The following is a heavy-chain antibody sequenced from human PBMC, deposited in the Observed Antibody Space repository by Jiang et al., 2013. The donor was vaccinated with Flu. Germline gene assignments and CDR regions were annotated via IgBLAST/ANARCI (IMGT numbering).Heavy chain of an antibody. J-gene: IGHJ4*02. Sequence: LLKPSETLSLTCAVYNGPFSGYYYSWIRQPPGKGLEWIGEIYHSGSTNYNPSLKSRVIMSVDTSKNQFSLKLNSVTAADTAAYYCARGSSHTSISLLNYWGQGTLVTVSS. CDR2: IYHSGST. V-gene: IGHV4-34*01. CDR3: ARGSSHTSISLLNY. D-gene: IGHD3-3*02. CDR1: NGPFSGYY.